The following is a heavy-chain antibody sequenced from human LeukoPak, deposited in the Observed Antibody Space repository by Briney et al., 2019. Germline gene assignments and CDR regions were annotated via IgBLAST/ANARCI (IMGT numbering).Heavy chain of an antibody. CDR2: ISGSGGST. CDR3: AKDYYDSSGYYNHFDY. CDR1: GFTFSSYA. V-gene: IGHV3-23*01. D-gene: IGHD3-22*01. J-gene: IGHJ4*02. Sequence: GGCLRLSCAASGFTFSSYAMSWVRQAPGKGLEWVSAISGSGGSTYYADSVKGRFTISRDNSKNTLYLQMNSLRAEDTAVYYCAKDYYDSSGYYNHFDYWGQGTLVTVSS.